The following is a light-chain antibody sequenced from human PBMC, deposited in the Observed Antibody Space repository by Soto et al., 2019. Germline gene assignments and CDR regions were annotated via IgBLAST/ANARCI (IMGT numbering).Light chain of an antibody. CDR3: VLYMGSGIWV. CDR2: STT. J-gene: IGLJ3*02. V-gene: IGLV8-61*01. Sequence: QAVVTQEPSFSVSPGGTVTLTCALSSGSVSSSNYPSWYQQTPGQAPRTLIYSTTTRSSGVPDRFSGSILGNKAALTITGAQADDESDYFCVLYMGSGIWVFGGGTKLTVL. CDR1: SGSVSSSNY.